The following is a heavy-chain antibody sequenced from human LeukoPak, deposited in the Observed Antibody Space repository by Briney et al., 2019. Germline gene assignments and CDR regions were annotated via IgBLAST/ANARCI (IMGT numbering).Heavy chain of an antibody. CDR3: ARGKPYYYDTNGYHNWFDP. CDR2: ISSAGSST. J-gene: IGHJ5*02. CDR1: GFTFSSYW. D-gene: IGHD3-22*01. V-gene: IGHV3-74*01. Sequence: GGSPRLSCAASGFTFSSYWMHWVRQAPGKGLVWVSRISSAGSSTTYADSVKGRFTISRDNAKNTLYLQMSSLRAEDTAVYYCARGKPYYYDTNGYHNWFDPWGQGTLVTVSS.